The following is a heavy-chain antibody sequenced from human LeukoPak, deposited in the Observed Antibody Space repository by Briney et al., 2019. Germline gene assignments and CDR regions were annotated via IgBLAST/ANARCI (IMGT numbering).Heavy chain of an antibody. J-gene: IGHJ4*02. V-gene: IGHV1-69*13. CDR1: GGTFSSYA. CDR2: IIPIFGTA. D-gene: IGHD1-26*01. Sequence: SVKVSCKASGGTFSSYAISWVRQAPGQGLEWMGGIIPIFGTANYAQKFQGRVTITADESTSTAYMELSSLRSEDTAVYHCARGTFYSGSYYRFDYWGQGTLVTVSS. CDR3: ARGTFYSGSYYRFDY.